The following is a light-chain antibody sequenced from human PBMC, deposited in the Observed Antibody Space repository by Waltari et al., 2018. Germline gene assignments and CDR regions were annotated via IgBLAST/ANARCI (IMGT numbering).Light chain of an antibody. CDR2: GIT. V-gene: IGKV3-11*01. CDR1: QSVSSY. CDR3: QQRSNWPSIT. Sequence: PATLPLSPGERATLSCRASQSVSSYLVWYQQKPGQPPRLLIYGITNRATGIPARFSGSGSGTDFTLTISSLEPEDFAVYYCQQRSNWPSITFGQGTRLESK. J-gene: IGKJ5*01.